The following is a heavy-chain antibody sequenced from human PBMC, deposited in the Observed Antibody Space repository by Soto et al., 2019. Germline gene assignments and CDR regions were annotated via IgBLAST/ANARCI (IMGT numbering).Heavy chain of an antibody. Sequence: RGSLRLSCSASGFNFSSNAMHLVRQAPGKGLEYFSGISNSGGSTYYGDSVKGRFTISRDNSKNSLYLQMSSLRAEDTALYYCVKETIAALKTSLRFDYWGQGKLVTVSS. CDR3: VKETIAALKTSLRFDY. CDR1: GFNFSSNA. D-gene: IGHD6-6*01. CDR2: ISNSGGST. J-gene: IGHJ4*02. V-gene: IGHV3-64D*08.